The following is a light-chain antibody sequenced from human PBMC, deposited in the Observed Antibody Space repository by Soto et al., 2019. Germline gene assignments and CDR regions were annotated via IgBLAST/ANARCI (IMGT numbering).Light chain of an antibody. Sequence: EIVMTQSPATLSLSPGERATLSCRASQSVSSNLAWYQQKPGQAPRLLIYGASTRATGIPARFSGSGSGTELTLTISSLQSEDFALYYCQQYNNWPRTFGQGTKVEIK. J-gene: IGKJ1*01. CDR3: QQYNNWPRT. CDR1: QSVSSN. CDR2: GAS. V-gene: IGKV3-15*01.